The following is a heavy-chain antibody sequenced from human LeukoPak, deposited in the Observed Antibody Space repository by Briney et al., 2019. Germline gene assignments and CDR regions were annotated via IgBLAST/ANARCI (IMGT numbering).Heavy chain of an antibody. D-gene: IGHD7-27*01. Sequence: ASVKVSCKASGYTFTSYYMHWVRQAPGQGLEWMGIINPSGGSTSYAQKFQGRVTMTRDTSANIAYMELSSLRSEDMAVYYCARGRGAPTNRDFYFYYYMDVWGKGTRVTVSS. J-gene: IGHJ6*03. CDR2: INPSGGST. V-gene: IGHV1-46*01. CDR3: ARGRGAPTNRDFYFYYYMDV. CDR1: GYTFTSYY.